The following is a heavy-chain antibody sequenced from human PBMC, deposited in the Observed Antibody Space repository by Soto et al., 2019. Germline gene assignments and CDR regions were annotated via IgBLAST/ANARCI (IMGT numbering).Heavy chain of an antibody. V-gene: IGHV3-49*03. CDR3: ARDVASYDYGDFYGMDV. CDR1: GFTFGDYT. J-gene: IGHJ6*02. Sequence: GGSLRLSCTASGFTFGDYTMAWFRQAPGGGLEWVSFIRSKAYGGTTEYAASVKGRFTISRDDSKSIAYLQMNRLQSEDTAVYYCARDVASYDYGDFYGMDVWGQGTTVPVSS. D-gene: IGHD4-17*01. CDR2: IRSKAYGGTT.